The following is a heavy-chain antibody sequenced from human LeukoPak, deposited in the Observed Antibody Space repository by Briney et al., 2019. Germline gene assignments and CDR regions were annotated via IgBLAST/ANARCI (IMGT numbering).Heavy chain of an antibody. Sequence: GGSLRLSCAASGFTFSSYSMNWVRQAPGKGLEWVSSISSSSSYIYYADSVKGRFTISRDNAKNSLYLQMNSLRAEDTAVYYCAREMATIRAPYYFDYWGQGTLVTVS. J-gene: IGHJ4*02. CDR2: ISSSSSYI. V-gene: IGHV3-21*01. CDR3: AREMATIRAPYYFDY. CDR1: GFTFSSYS. D-gene: IGHD5-24*01.